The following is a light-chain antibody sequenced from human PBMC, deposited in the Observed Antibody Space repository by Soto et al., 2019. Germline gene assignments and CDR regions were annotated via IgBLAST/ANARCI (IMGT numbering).Light chain of an antibody. J-gene: IGKJ2*01. CDR2: GAS. CDR1: QSVSSSY. V-gene: IGKV3-20*01. CDR3: QQYGNSPPNT. Sequence: EIVLTQSPGTLSLSPGERATLSCRASQSVSSSYLAWYQQKPGQAPRLLIYGASSRATGIPDRFSGSGSGTDFTLTISRLEPEDFAVYFCQQYGNSPPNTFGQGTKGDI.